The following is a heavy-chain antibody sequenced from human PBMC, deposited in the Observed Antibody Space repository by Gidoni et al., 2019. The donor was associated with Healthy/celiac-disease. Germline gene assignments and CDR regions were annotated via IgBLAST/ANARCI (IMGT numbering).Heavy chain of an antibody. CDR3: AKAGTMIVVVTDY. V-gene: IGHV3-23*01. CDR2: ISGSGGST. J-gene: IGHJ4*02. Sequence: LEWVSAISGSGGSTYYADSVKGRFTISRDNAKNTLYLQMNSLRAEDTAVYYCAKAGTMIVVVTDYWGQGTLVTVSS. D-gene: IGHD3-22*01.